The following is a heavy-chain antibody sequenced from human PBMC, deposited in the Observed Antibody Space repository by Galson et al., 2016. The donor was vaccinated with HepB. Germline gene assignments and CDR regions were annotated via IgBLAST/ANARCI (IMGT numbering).Heavy chain of an antibody. V-gene: IGHV3-74*01. CDR3: ARVGISSALIRGLIDY. J-gene: IGHJ4*02. Sequence: SLRLSCAASGFTFSSYWTHWVRQAPGKGLVWVSRINSDGSSTSYADSVKGRFTISRDNAKNTLYLQMNNLRAEDTAVYYCARVGISSALIRGLIDYWGQGTLVTVSS. CDR2: INSDGSST. CDR1: GFTFSSYW. D-gene: IGHD3-10*01.